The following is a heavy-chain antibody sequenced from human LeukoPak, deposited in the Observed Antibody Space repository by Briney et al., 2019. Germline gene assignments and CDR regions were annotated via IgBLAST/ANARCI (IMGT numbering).Heavy chain of an antibody. Sequence: GGSLRLSCTASGSMFSDYWMSWVRQAPGKGPEWVANINPAGSQQYSVDSLKGRFTVSRDNAKKSFYLQMNDLRAEDTAVYYCVKWGPYCSTHYCPALESWGQGTLVIVSS. D-gene: IGHD4-4*01. J-gene: IGHJ4*02. CDR3: VKWGPYCSTHYCPALES. CDR2: INPAGSQQ. CDR1: GSMFSDYW. V-gene: IGHV3-7*01.